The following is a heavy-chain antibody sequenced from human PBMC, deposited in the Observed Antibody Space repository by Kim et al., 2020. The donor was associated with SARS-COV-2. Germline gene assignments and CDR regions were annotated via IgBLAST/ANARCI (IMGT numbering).Heavy chain of an antibody. V-gene: IGHV4-34*01. CDR3: ARAQGLRRITIFGVVDY. CDR1: GGSFSGYY. CDR2: INHSGST. J-gene: IGHJ4*02. Sequence: SETLSLTCAVYGGSFSGYYWSWIRQPPGKGLEWIGEINHSGSTNYNPSLKSRVTISVDTSKNQFSLKLSSVTAADTAVYYCARAQGLRRITIFGVVDYWGQGTLVTVSS. D-gene: IGHD3-3*01.